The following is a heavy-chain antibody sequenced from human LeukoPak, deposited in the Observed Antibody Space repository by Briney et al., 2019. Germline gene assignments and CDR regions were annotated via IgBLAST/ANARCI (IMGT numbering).Heavy chain of an antibody. CDR1: GFTFSSYA. D-gene: IGHD5-12*01. V-gene: IGHV3-23*01. CDR2: ISGSGGST. Sequence: PGGSLRLSCAASGFTFSSYAMSWVRQAPGKGLEWVSAISGSGGSTYYADSVKGRFTISRDNSKNTLYLQMNSLRAEDTAVYYCAKGRQGRRGYIHWFGPWGQGTLVTVSS. J-gene: IGHJ5*02. CDR3: AKGRQGRRGYIHWFGP.